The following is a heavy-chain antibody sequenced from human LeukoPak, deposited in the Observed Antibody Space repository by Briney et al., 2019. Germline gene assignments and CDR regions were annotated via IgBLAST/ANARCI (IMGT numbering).Heavy chain of an antibody. D-gene: IGHD6-13*01. V-gene: IGHV3-23*01. CDR3: AKARIASAGTGAFDV. CDR2: FSATDGSA. J-gene: IGHJ3*01. CDR1: GFSFGDSD. Sequence: PGGSLRLSCAASGFSFGDSDMNWFRQAPGKGLEWVSAFSATDGSAQYAESVKGRFTISRDNSKNSLYLQMNSLGDEDTAVYYCAKARIASAGTGAFDVWGQGTMVTVSS.